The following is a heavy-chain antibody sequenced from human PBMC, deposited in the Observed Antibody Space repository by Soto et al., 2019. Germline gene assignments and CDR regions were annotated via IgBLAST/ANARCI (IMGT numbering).Heavy chain of an antibody. Sequence: GGSLRLSCAASGFTFSNYWMTWVRQAPGKGLEWVASINQNGGAMHYVDSVKGRFTVSRDNAKNSLYLQVNSLRAEDTAVFYCARVWNDGRFDYWGQGTLVTVSS. V-gene: IGHV3-7*01. J-gene: IGHJ4*02. CDR1: GFTFSNYW. CDR3: ARVWNDGRFDY. D-gene: IGHD1-1*01. CDR2: INQNGGAM.